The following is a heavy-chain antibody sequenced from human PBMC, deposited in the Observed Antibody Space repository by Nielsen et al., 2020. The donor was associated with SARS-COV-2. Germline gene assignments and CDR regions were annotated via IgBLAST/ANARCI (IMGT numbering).Heavy chain of an antibody. CDR2: ISISSSSF. J-gene: IGHJ6*02. D-gene: IGHD1-14*01. CDR1: GFTFSSYS. CDR3: ARAYHNYYYAMDV. V-gene: IGHV3-21*01. Sequence: GESLKISCAASGFTFSSYSMNWVHQAPGKGLEWVSSISISSSSFYYTDSVRGRFTISRDNAKSSLYLQLTSLRAEDTAVYYCARAYHNYYYAMDVWGQGTTVTVSS.